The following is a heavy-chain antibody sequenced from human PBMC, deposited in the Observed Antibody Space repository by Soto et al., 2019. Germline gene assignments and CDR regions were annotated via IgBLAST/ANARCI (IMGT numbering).Heavy chain of an antibody. CDR3: ARDLIQSRGWAGGKVSRWGLDY. CDR2: TYYRSKWYN. J-gene: IGHJ4*02. Sequence: SQTLSLTCAISGDRVSRNSAAWNWLRQSPSRGLEWLGRTYYRSKWYNDYAVSVKSRITINPDTSKKQFSLQLNSVTPEETAVYYCARDLIQSRGWAGGKVSRWGLDYWGQGTLVTVSS. V-gene: IGHV6-1*01. D-gene: IGHD3-16*01. CDR1: GDRVSRNSAA.